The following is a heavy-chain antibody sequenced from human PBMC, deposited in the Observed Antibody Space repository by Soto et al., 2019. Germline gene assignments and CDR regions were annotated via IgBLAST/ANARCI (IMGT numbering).Heavy chain of an antibody. V-gene: IGHV4-61*01. J-gene: IGHJ4*02. CDR1: GVSVNSGIFY. CDR3: ARGATVTQHDY. D-gene: IGHD4-17*01. Sequence: QVQLQESGPGLVKPSETLSLTCTVSGVSVNSGIFYWAWFRQPPGKGLVWIGFGSYSGTTNYKPSLTTGFTLSEDTSSSQISLKVTTLTAANTPVYYCARGATVTQHDYWAQGPLVTPSS. CDR2: GSYSGTT.